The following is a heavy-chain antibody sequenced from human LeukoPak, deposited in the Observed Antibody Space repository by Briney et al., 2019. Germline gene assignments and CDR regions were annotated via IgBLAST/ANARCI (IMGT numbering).Heavy chain of an antibody. CDR3: ARDVSSSWYRVDAFDI. J-gene: IGHJ3*02. CDR2: IYTSGST. V-gene: IGHV4-4*07. CDR1: GGSISSYY. D-gene: IGHD6-13*01. Sequence: SETLSLTCTVSGGSISSYYWSWIRQPAGKGLEWIRRIYTSGSTNYNPSLKSRVTMSVDTSKNQFSLKLSSVTAADTAVYYCARDVSSSWYRVDAFDIWGQGTMVTVSS.